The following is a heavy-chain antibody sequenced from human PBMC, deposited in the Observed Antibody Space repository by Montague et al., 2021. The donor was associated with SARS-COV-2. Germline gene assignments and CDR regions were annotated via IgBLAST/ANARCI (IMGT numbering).Heavy chain of an antibody. CDR1: GFSFSSYG. CDR2: TWYDESNN. J-gene: IGHJ6*02. D-gene: IGHD3-10*01. CDR3: AKDHQNYYGSGSYYNYYYNGMDD. Sequence: SLRLSCVASGFSFSSYGMHWVRQAPGKGLEWVAATWYDESNNYYADSXQGRFTISRDNSKNTLSLQMNSLRAKGTAVYYCAKDHQNYYGSGSYYNYYYNGMDDWGQGTTVTVSS. V-gene: IGHV3-33*06.